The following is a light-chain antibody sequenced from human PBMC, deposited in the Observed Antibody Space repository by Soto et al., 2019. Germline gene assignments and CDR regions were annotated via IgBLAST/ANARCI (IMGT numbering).Light chain of an antibody. CDR3: QQYGSSPPIT. CDR2: GAS. V-gene: IGKV3-20*01. Sequence: QSSRRMTFPPGEGATVSWSASQSVSSSYLAWYQQKPGQAPRLLIYGASSRATGIPDRFSGSGSGTDFTLTISRLEPEDVAVYYCQQYGSSPPITFGQGTRLEIK. CDR1: QSVSSSY. J-gene: IGKJ5*01.